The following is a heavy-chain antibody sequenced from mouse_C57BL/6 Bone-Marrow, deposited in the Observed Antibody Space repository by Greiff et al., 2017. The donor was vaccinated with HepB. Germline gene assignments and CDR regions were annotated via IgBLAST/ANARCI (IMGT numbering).Heavy chain of an antibody. Sequence: EVQLQQSGAELVRPGASVKLSCTASGFNIKDDYMHWVKQRPEQGLEWIGWIDPENGDTEYASKFQGKATITADTSSNTAYLQLSSLTSEDTAVYYGTTGNYPWYFDVWGTGTTVTVSS. V-gene: IGHV14-4*01. D-gene: IGHD2-1*01. CDR2: IDPENGDT. CDR3: TTGNYPWYFDV. J-gene: IGHJ1*03. CDR1: GFNIKDDY.